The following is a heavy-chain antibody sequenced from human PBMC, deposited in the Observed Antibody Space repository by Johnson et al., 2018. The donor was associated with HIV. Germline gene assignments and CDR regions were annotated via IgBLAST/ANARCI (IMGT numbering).Heavy chain of an antibody. J-gene: IGHJ3*02. CDR3: ARGSSGSWDAFDI. CDR1: GFTFSSYW. CDR2: IKQDGSEK. Sequence: VQLVESGGGLVQPGGSLRLSCAASGFTFSSYWMSWVRQAPGQGLEWVANIKQDGSEKYYVDSVKGRFTISRDNAKNSLYLQMNSLRAEDTAVYYCARGSSGSWDAFDIWGQGTMVTVSS. D-gene: IGHD1-26*01. V-gene: IGHV3-7*05.